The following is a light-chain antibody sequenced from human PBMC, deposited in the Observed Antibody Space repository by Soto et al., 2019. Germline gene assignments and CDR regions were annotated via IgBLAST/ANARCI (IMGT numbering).Light chain of an antibody. CDR2: GAS. CDR1: QSVSSK. CDR3: QQYNNWLWT. J-gene: IGKJ1*01. V-gene: IGKV3-15*01. Sequence: EIVMTQSPATLSVSPGERATLSCRASQSVSSKVAWYQQKPGQAPRLLIYGASTRATGIPARFSGSGSGTEFTLTLSSLQSEDFAVYYCQQYNNWLWTFGQGTKVEI.